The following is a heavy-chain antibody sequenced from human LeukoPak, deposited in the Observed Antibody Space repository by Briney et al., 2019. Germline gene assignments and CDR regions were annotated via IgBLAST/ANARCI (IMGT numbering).Heavy chain of an antibody. D-gene: IGHD6-6*01. V-gene: IGHV6-1*01. Sequence: SQTLSLTCAISGDSVSSNSAAWNWIRQSPSRGLQWLGRTYYRSKCYNDYAVSVKSRITINPDTSKNQFSLQLTSVTPEDTAVYHCAQSGYSSSSFDYWGQGTQVTVSS. CDR3: AQSGYSSSSFDY. CDR1: GDSVSSNSAA. J-gene: IGHJ4*02. CDR2: TYYRSKCYN.